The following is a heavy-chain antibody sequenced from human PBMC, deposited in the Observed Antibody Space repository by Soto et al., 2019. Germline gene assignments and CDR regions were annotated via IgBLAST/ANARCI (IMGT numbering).Heavy chain of an antibody. V-gene: IGHV1-18*01. CDR2: ISAYNGNT. CDR3: ARVGKLGIGWQLENVR. CDR1: GYTFTSYG. J-gene: IGHJ4*02. D-gene: IGHD6-6*01. Sequence: ASVKVSCKASGYTFTSYGISRVRQAPGQGLEWMGWISAYNGNTNYAQKLQGRVTMTTDTSTSTAYMELRSLRSDDTAVYYCARVGKLGIGWQLENVRWGQGTLVTVSS.